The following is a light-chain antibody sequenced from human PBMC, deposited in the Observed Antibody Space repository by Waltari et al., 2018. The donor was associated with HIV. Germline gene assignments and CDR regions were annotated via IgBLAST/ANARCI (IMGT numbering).Light chain of an antibody. CDR3: QQYDTYPPT. CDR2: SSS. J-gene: IGKJ2*01. CDR1: QGIGSN. Sequence: DIQLTQSPSSVSASIGDRVTIPCRASQGIGSNVAWFQQKPGQAPTSLIYSSSRLQSGVSTRFSGGGSGTEFTLTIDSLQSEDFGNYFCQQYDTYPPTFAQGT. V-gene: IGKV1-16*01.